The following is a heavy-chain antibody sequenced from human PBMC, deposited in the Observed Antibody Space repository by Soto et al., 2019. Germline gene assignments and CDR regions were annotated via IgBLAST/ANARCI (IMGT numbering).Heavy chain of an antibody. J-gene: IGHJ4*02. CDR1: GGSISTFY. Sequence: QVQLQESGPGLVKPSETLSLTCTVSGGSISTFYWGWIRQPPGKGLEWIGYISYTGSAKYNPSLKSRVTISGDTSKNQFSLKLSSMTAADTAVYYCARAEDGYNSYWGQGTLVPVSS. D-gene: IGHD5-12*01. CDR2: ISYTGSA. CDR3: ARAEDGYNSY. V-gene: IGHV4-59*01.